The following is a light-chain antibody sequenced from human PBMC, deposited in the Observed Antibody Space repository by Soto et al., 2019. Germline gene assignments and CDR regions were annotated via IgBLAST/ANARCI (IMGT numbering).Light chain of an antibody. CDR1: QSVRSS. J-gene: IGKJ5*01. V-gene: IGKV3-11*01. Sequence: EIVLTQSPGTLSLSQGERATLSCRASQSVRSSLAWYQQQPGQAPRLLIYDASNRATGIPGRFSGSGSGTDFTLTISSLEPEDFAVYYCQQRSNWPTFGQGTRLEIK. CDR3: QQRSNWPT. CDR2: DAS.